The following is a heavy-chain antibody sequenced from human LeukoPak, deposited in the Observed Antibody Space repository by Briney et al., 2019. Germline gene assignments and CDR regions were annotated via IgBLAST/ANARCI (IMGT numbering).Heavy chain of an antibody. CDR1: GFTFSSYS. Sequence: GGSLRLSCAASGFTFSSYSMNWVRQAPGKGLEWVSSISSSSSYIYYADSVKGRFTISRDNAKNSLYLQMNSLRAEDTAVYYCARDQGPYYDFWSGYRYYYMDVWGKGTTVTVSS. V-gene: IGHV3-21*01. CDR2: ISSSSSYI. J-gene: IGHJ6*03. D-gene: IGHD3-3*01. CDR3: ARDQGPYYDFWSGYRYYYMDV.